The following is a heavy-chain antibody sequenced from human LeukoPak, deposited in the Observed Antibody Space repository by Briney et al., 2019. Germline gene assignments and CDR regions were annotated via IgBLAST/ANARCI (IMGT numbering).Heavy chain of an antibody. J-gene: IGHJ4*02. Sequence: GASVKVSCKASGGTFSSYAISWVRQAPGQGLEWMGRIIPILGIANYAQKFQGRVTITADKSTSTAYMELSSLRSEDTAVYYCAREDYYDSSGYFGYWGQGTLVTVSS. D-gene: IGHD3-22*01. CDR2: IIPILGIA. CDR1: GGTFSSYA. V-gene: IGHV1-69*04. CDR3: AREDYYDSSGYFGY.